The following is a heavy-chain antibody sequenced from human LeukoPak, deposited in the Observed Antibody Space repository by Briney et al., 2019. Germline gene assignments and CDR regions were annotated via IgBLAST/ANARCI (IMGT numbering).Heavy chain of an antibody. CDR2: INPNSGGT. CDR1: GYTFTGYY. J-gene: IGHJ4*02. CDR3: AREVRSSWYYFDY. D-gene: IGHD6-13*01. Sequence: ASVKVSCKASGYTFTGYYMHWVRQAPGQGLEWMGWINPNSGGTNYAQKFQGRVTMTRDTSISTAYMELSRLRSDDTAVYYCAREVRSSWYYFDYWGQGALVTVSS. V-gene: IGHV1-2*02.